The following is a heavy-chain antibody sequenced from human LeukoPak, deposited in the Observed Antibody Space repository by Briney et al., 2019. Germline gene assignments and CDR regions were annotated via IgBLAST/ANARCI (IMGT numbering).Heavy chain of an antibody. CDR3: ARLKVVGGVDW. J-gene: IGHJ4*02. CDR2: INPNSGGT. V-gene: IGHV1-2*02. D-gene: IGHD6-6*01. CDR1: GYTLTAYY. Sequence: ASAKVSSKASGYTLTAYYIHWGRQAPGQGREYMGWINPNSGGTNYAQKFQGRVTMTRDTSISTAYMELSRLRSDDTAVYYCARLKVVGGVDWWGQGTLVTVSS.